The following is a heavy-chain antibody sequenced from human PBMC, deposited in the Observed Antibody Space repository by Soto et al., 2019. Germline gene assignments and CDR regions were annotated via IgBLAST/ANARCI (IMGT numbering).Heavy chain of an antibody. V-gene: IGHV3-48*03. D-gene: IGHD2-8*01. CDR2: ISGSGNIT. CDR3: ARGGVY. CDR1: GFTFSSHE. Sequence: QSGGSLRLSCAASGFTFSSHEMNWVRQAPGKGLEWISYISGSGNITYYADSVKGRFTISRDNAQKSLYLQMNSLRVEDTAVYYCARGGVYWGQGTLVTVSS. J-gene: IGHJ4*02.